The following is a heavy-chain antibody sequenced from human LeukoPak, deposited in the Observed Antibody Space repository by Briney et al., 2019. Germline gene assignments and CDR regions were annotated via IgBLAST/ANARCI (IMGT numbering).Heavy chain of an antibody. CDR3: ARDRDGGTDY. V-gene: IGHV1-69*13. CDR1: GYTFTTYG. J-gene: IGHJ4*02. D-gene: IGHD4-23*01. CDR2: IIPIFGTA. Sequence: ASVKVSCKASGYTFTTYGISWVRQAPGQGLEWMGGIIPIFGTANYAQKFQGRVTITADESTSTAYMELSSLRSEDTAVYYCARDRDGGTDYWGQGTLVTVSS.